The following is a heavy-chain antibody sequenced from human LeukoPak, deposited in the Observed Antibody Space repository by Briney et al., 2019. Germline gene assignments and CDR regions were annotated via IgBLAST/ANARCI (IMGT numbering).Heavy chain of an antibody. J-gene: IGHJ4*02. CDR1: GFTFRNYN. Sequence: GGSLRLSCAASGFTFRNYNMNWVRQAPEKGLEWVSYISSGSSHIDYADSVKGRFTISRDNTKNSLYLQMNSLRDEDTAVYYCAKVHGSGWYSDYWGQGTLVTVSS. CDR2: ISSGSSHI. CDR3: AKVHGSGWYSDY. V-gene: IGHV3-48*02. D-gene: IGHD6-19*01.